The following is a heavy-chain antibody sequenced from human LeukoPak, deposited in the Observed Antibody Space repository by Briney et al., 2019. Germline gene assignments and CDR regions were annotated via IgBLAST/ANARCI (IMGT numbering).Heavy chain of an antibody. V-gene: IGHV3-7*01. J-gene: IGHJ3*02. CDR2: IKQDGSEK. CDR1: GFTFSSYS. CDR3: ARDVADAFDI. D-gene: IGHD2-15*01. Sequence: GGSLRLSCAASGFTFSSYSMTWVRQAPGKGLEWVANIKQDGSEKYYADSVKGRFTISGDNSKNTLYLQMNSLRAEGTAVYYCARDVADAFDIWGQGTMVTVSS.